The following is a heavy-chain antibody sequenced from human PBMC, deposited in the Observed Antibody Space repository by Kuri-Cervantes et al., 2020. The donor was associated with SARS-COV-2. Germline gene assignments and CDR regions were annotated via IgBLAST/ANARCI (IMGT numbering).Heavy chain of an antibody. J-gene: IGHJ3*02. D-gene: IGHD4-23*01. CDR2: IYPGDSDT. CDR1: GYTFTSYW. CDR3: ARHDPYGGNPFDAFDI. Sequence: KVSCKGSGYTFTSYWIGWVRQMPGKGLEWMGTIYPGDSDTRYSPNFQGQVTISADMSIGTAYLQWSSLKASDTAMYYCARHDPYGGNPFDAFDIWGQGTMVTVSS. V-gene: IGHV5-51*01.